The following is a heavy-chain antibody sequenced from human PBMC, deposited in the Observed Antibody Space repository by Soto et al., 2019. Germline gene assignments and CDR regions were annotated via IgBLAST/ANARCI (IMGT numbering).Heavy chain of an antibody. D-gene: IGHD2-2*01. J-gene: IGHJ4*02. V-gene: IGHV5-51*01. CDR2: IYPGDSDT. CDR3: AKTGGTSLYGIVY. CDR1: GYGFTNYW. Sequence: PGESLKISCKGSGYGFTNYWIGWVRQMSGKGLEWMGIIYPGDSDTRYSPSFQGQVTISVDKSISTAYLQWSSLKASDTAMYYCAKTGGTSLYGIVYWGQGTQVTVSS.